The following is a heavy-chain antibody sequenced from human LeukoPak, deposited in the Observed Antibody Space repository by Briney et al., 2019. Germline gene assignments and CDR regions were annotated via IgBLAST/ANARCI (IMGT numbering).Heavy chain of an antibody. Sequence: GASVKVSCKASGYIFTSYYMHWVRQAPGQGLEWMGWINPNSGGTNYAQKFQGRVTMTRDTSISTAYMELSRLRSDDTAVYYCARDRSRVLGYWGQGTLVTVSS. CDR3: ARDRSRVLGY. V-gene: IGHV1-2*02. D-gene: IGHD4/OR15-4a*01. CDR2: INPNSGGT. J-gene: IGHJ4*02. CDR1: GYIFTSYY.